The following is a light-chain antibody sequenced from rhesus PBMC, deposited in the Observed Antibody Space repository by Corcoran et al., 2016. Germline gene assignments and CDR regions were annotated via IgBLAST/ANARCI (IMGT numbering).Light chain of an antibody. Sequence: QAALTQPRSVSGSPGQSVTISCIGTSSDIGAYDYVSWYQQHPDTAPKLMIFEVFRRPSGVSDRFSGSKSANTASLTISGLQAEDEADYYCSSSAGIYTYIFGSGTRLTVL. CDR2: EVF. CDR3: SSSAGIYTYI. V-gene: IGLV2-32*01. J-gene: IGLJ1*01. CDR1: SSDIGAYDY.